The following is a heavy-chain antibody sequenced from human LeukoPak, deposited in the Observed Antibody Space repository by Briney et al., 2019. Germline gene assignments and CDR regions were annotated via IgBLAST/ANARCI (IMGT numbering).Heavy chain of an antibody. CDR1: GGSFSGYY. CDR3: ASGKYWFDP. J-gene: IGHJ5*02. Sequence: SETLSLTCAVYGGSFSGYYWSWIREPPGKGLEWIGEINHSGSTNYNPSLKSRVTISVDTSKNQFSLKLSSVTAADTAVYYCASGKYWFDPWGQGTLVTVSS. CDR2: INHSGST. V-gene: IGHV4-34*01.